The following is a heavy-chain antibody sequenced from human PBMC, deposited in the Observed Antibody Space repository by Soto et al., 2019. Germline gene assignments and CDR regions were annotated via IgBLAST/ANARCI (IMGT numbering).Heavy chain of an antibody. D-gene: IGHD3-22*01. J-gene: IGHJ5*01. CDR1: GVSISSNSW. Sequence: SETLSLTCAVSGVSISSNSWWNWVRQSPEKGLEWIAEIYHTGSTNYNPSLRRRLTITLDKSKNQFSLSLTSVTAADNGIYFCARAYYDDDSSGYYDSWGQGTRVTVSS. CDR2: IYHTGST. CDR3: ARAYYDDDSSGYYDS. V-gene: IGHV4-4*02.